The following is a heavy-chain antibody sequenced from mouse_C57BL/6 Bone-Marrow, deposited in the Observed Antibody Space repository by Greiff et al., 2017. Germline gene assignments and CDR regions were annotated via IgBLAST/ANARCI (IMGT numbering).Heavy chain of an antibody. D-gene: IGHD2-1*01. J-gene: IGHJ1*03. V-gene: IGHV1-59*01. CDR3: ERWYYGNWGYFDV. CDR1: GYTFTSYW. Sequence: QVQLQQPGAELVRPGTSVKLSCKASGYTFTSYWMPWVKQRPGQGLEWIGVIDPSDSYTNYNQKFKGKATLTVDPSSSTAYMQLSSLTSEDSAVYYCERWYYGNWGYFDVWGTGTTVTVSS. CDR2: IDPSDSYT.